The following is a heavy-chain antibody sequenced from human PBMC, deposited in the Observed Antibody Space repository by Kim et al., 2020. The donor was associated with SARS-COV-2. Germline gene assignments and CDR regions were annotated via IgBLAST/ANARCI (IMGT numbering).Heavy chain of an antibody. Sequence: ASVKVSCKASGYTFTSYGISWVRQAPGQGLEWMGWISAYNGKTNYAQKLQGRVTMTTDTSTSTAYMELRSLRSDDTAVYYCARRTIASAVNWFDAWGQGTLVTVSS. D-gene: IGHD6-13*01. CDR1: GYTFTSYG. V-gene: IGHV1-18*01. CDR2: ISAYNGKT. CDR3: ARRTIASAVNWFDA. J-gene: IGHJ5*02.